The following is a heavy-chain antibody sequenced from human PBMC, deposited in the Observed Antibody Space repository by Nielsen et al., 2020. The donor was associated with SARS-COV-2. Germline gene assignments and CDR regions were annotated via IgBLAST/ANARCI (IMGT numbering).Heavy chain of an antibody. CDR2: ISSSSSTI. D-gene: IGHD3-22*01. CDR3: AKDGPISVFYYDSSGSSDY. V-gene: IGHV3-48*01. Sequence: WLRQPPGKGLEWVSYISSSSSTIYYADSVKGRFTISRDNSKNTLYLQMNSLRAEDTAVYYCAKDGPISVFYYDSSGSSDYWGQGTLVTVSS. J-gene: IGHJ4*02.